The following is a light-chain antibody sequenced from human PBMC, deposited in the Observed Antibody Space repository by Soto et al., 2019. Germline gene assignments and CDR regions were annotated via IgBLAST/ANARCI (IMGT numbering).Light chain of an antibody. CDR2: DAS. J-gene: IGKJ1*01. Sequence: DIEMTQSPSTLSASVGDRVTITCRASQSISSWLAWYQQKPGKAPKLLIYDASSLASGVPSRFRGSGSGTECTLTISRLQPDDFPTYYCQQYNSYPWTFGQGTKVDIK. V-gene: IGKV1-5*01. CDR1: QSISSW. CDR3: QQYNSYPWT.